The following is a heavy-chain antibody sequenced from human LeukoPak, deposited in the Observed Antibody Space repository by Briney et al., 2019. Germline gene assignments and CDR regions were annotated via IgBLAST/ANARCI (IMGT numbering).Heavy chain of an antibody. D-gene: IGHD6-19*01. J-gene: IGHJ4*02. V-gene: IGHV3-21*01. Sequence: GRSLRLSCAASGFIFSSHAISWVRQAAGEGMEWVSSISSSSSYIYYADSVKGRLTIYRDNAKNSLYPQMNSLRAEDTAVYYCSRIAVAGDYWGQGTLVTVSS. CDR2: ISSSSSYI. CDR1: GFIFSSHA. CDR3: SRIAVAGDY.